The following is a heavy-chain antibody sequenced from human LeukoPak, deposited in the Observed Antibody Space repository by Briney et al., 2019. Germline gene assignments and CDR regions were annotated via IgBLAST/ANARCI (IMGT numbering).Heavy chain of an antibody. D-gene: IGHD3-10*01. CDR1: GFTFSSYA. Sequence: TGGSLRLSCAASGFTFSSYAMSWVRQAPGKGLEWVSAISGSGGSTYYADSVKGRFTISRDNSKNTLYLQMNSLRAEDTAVYYCAKAATVRGVITHSDYWGQGTLVTVSS. CDR2: ISGSGGST. CDR3: AKAATVRGVITHSDY. J-gene: IGHJ4*02. V-gene: IGHV3-23*01.